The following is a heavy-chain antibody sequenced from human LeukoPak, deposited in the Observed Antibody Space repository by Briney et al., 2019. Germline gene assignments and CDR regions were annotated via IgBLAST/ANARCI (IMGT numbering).Heavy chain of an antibody. D-gene: IGHD5-18*01. V-gene: IGHV1-2*02. CDR1: GYTFTDDY. CDR3: ARDPRGYSQNWLDP. Sequence: ASVKLSCKASGYTFTDDYIHWVRQAPGQGLELMGGINVNSGGTNYAQKFYARVTMTRDTSISKAYVELRRLRSDDTAVYYCARDPRGYSQNWLDPWGQGTLVTVSS. CDR2: INVNSGGT. J-gene: IGHJ5*02.